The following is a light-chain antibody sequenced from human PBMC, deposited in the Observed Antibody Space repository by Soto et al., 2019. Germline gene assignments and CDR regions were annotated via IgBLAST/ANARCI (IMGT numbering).Light chain of an antibody. CDR2: GAS. CDR1: QSVGST. Sequence: EILMTQSPATLSVSPGERVILSCRASQSVGSTLAWYQQKPGQAPRLLIRGASTRATGVPARFSGSGAGTEFTLPFRSLRSEDFAVYYCQQYSTALPFGGGTTLEIK. V-gene: IGKV3-15*01. J-gene: IGKJ4*02. CDR3: QQYSTALP.